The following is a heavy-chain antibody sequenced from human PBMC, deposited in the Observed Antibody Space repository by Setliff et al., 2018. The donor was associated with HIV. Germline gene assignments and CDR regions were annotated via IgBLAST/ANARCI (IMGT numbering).Heavy chain of an antibody. CDR1: GASFSGYY. V-gene: IGHV4-34*01. CDR3: ARGVITFGGLIGPLPS. CDR2: INDSGST. D-gene: IGHD3-16*02. J-gene: IGHJ5*02. Sequence: SSETLSLTCAVSGASFSGYYWSWIRQPPGKGLEWIGEINDSGSTNYNPSLKSRVTMSGDTSKNQFSLNLTSVTAADTAVYYCARGVITFGGLIGPLPSWGQGTLVTVSS.